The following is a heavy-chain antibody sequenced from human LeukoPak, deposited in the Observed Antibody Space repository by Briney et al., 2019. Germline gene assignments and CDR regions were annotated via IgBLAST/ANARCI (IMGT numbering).Heavy chain of an antibody. CDR1: GFTFSSYG. CDR3: AKDRATYYDISYYFDY. CDR2: ISYDGSNK. Sequence: GGSLRLSCAASGFTFSSYGMHWVRQAPGKGLAWVAVISYDGSNKYYADSVKGRFTISRDNSKNTLYLQMNSLRAEDTAVYYCAKDRATYYDISYYFDYWGQGTLVTVSS. D-gene: IGHD3-9*01. V-gene: IGHV3-30*18. J-gene: IGHJ4*02.